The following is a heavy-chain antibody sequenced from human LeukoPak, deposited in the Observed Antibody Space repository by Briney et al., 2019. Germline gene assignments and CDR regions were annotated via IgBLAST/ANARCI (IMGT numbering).Heavy chain of an antibody. J-gene: IGHJ4*02. CDR3: ARGHPYVDIVATIQWSGYYFDY. CDR2: IYYSGST. Sequence: SETLSLTCTVSGGSISSSSYYWGWIRQPPGKGLEWIGSIYYSGSTNYNPSLKSRITISVDTSKNQFSLNLSSVTAADTAVYYWARGHPYVDIVATIQWSGYYFDYWGQGTLVTVPS. D-gene: IGHD5-12*01. V-gene: IGHV4-39*07. CDR1: GGSISSSSYY.